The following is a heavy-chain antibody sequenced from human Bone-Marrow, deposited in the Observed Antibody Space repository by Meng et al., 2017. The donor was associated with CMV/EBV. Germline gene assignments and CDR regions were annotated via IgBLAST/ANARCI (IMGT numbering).Heavy chain of an antibody. CDR2: IKSKTDGGTT. J-gene: IGHJ4*02. V-gene: IGHV3-15*01. CDR3: TARDSDRGVIITSY. D-gene: IGHD3-10*01. CDR1: GLTFSNAW. Sequence: GESLKISCAASGLTFSNAWMSWVRQAPGKGLEWVGRIKSKTDGGTTDYAAPVKGRFTISRDDSKNTLYLQMNSLKTEDTAVYYCTARDSDRGVIITSYWGQGTLVTVSS.